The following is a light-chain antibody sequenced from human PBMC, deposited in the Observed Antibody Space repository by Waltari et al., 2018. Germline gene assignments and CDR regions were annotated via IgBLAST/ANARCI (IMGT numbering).Light chain of an antibody. Sequence: SSELTQDPAVSVALGQTVTITCQGDSLRTAYANWYQLKPGQVPLLVMFGKGKWPSGIPDRISGYSSGTTSSLTITGAQAEDEADYYCSSRNGVNNHMLFAGGTKLTVL. CDR1: SLRTAY. J-gene: IGLJ2*01. CDR3: SSRNGVNNHML. CDR2: GKG. V-gene: IGLV3-19*01.